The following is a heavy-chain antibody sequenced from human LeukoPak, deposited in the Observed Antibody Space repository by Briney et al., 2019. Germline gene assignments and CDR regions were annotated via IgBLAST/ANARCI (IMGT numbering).Heavy chain of an antibody. V-gene: IGHV4-59*01. CDR3: ARDRDGYGSWYFDL. J-gene: IGHJ2*01. CDR1: GGSISSYY. CDR2: IYYSGST. D-gene: IGHD3-10*01. Sequence: SETLSLTCTVSGGSISSYYWSWIRQPPGKGLEWIGYIYYSGSTNYNPSLKSRVTISVDKSKNQFSLKLSSVTAADTAVYYCARDRDGYGSWYFDLWGRGTLVTVSS.